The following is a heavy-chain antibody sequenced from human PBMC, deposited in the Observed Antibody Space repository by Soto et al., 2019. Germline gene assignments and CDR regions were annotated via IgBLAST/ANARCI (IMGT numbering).Heavy chain of an antibody. J-gene: IGHJ5*02. CDR2: IYYSGST. D-gene: IGHD1-20*01. Sequence: SETLSLTCTVSGGSISSGGYFWSWIRQHPGKGLEWIGYIYYSGSTYYNPSLKSRVTISVDTSKNQFSLKLSSVTAADTAVYYCARDNSWAPPNLHAWFDPWGQGTLVTVSS. CDR1: GGSISSGGYF. CDR3: ARDNSWAPPNLHAWFDP. V-gene: IGHV4-31*03.